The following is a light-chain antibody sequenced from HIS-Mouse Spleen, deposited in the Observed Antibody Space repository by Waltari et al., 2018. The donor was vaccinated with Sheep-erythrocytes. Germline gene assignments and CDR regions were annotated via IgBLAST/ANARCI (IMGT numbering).Light chain of an antibody. CDR1: QSISSW. J-gene: IGKJ1*01. CDR2: KAS. Sequence: DIQMTQSPSTLSASVGDRVTITCRASQSISSWLAWYQQKPGKAPKLLIYKASSLEGGFPSRFSGSGSGTEFTLTISSLQPDDFATYYCQQLATFGQGTKVEIK. V-gene: IGKV1-5*03. CDR3: QQLAT.